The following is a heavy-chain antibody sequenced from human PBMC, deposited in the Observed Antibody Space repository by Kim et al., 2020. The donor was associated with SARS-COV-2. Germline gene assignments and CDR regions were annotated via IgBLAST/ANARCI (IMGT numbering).Heavy chain of an antibody. CDR3: ARHLPSPYSGGLGY. Sequence: SETLSLTCAASGDSIGSFCWSWIRQVSGEGLEWMAIFCYTGIIDYNPSLKSRVTISVDRSKNQCSLRLSSVTAADTAVYYCARHLPSPYSGGLGYWGQGTLVTVSS. V-gene: IGHV4-59*08. CDR2: FCYTGII. CDR1: GDSIGSFC. J-gene: IGHJ4*02. D-gene: IGHD1-26*01.